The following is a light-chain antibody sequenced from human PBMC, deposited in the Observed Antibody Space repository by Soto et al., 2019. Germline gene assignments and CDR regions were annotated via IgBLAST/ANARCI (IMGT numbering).Light chain of an antibody. CDR2: GAS. CDR3: QQYNNWPLT. J-gene: IGKJ4*01. CDR1: QSVSSN. Sequence: EIVLTQSPATLSSFPGERATLSCRASQSVSSNLAWYQQKPGQAPRLLIYGASTRATGIPARFSGSGSGTEFTLTISSLQSEDFAVYYCQQYNNWPLTFGGGTKVDIK. V-gene: IGKV3-15*01.